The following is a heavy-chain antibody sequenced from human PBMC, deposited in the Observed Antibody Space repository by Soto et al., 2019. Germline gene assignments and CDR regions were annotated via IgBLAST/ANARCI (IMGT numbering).Heavy chain of an antibody. Sequence: GGSLRLSCAASGFTFSSYAMHWVRQAPGKGLEWVAVISYDGSNKYYADSVKGRFTISRDNSKNTLYLQMNSLRAEDTAVYYCERDRWFFVYQQVNLNYYGMDVWGPGTPVTVSS. J-gene: IGHJ6*02. CDR2: ISYDGSNK. CDR3: ERDRWFFVYQQVNLNYYGMDV. CDR1: GFTFSSYA. V-gene: IGHV3-30-3*01. D-gene: IGHD2-15*01.